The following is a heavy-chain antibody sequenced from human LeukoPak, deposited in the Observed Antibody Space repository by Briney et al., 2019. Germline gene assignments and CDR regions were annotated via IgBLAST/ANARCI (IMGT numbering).Heavy chain of an antibody. J-gene: IGHJ4*02. V-gene: IGHV3-11*03. CDR2: ISRSGDYT. Sequence: GGSLRLSCAASGFTFSDYSMNWIRQAPGTGLECVSHISRSGDYTNYADSVQGRFTISRDNARNSLFLQMNSLRAEDTAVYYCARRGGSSRGSQGDDYWGQGTQVTVSS. CDR1: GFTFSDYS. CDR3: ARRGGSSRGSQGDDY. D-gene: IGHD6-13*01.